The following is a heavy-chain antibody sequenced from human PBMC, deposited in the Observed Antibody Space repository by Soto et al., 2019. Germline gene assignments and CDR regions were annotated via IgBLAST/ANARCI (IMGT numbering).Heavy chain of an antibody. CDR1: GFSFSAYW. J-gene: IGHJ2*01. CDR2: IKQDGSEQ. CDR3: ARDFDV. V-gene: IGHV3-7*01. Sequence: EVQLVESGGGLVQPGGSLRLSCEASGFSFSAYWMSWVRQAPGKGLEWVANIKQDGSEQYYVDSVKGRFTISRNNAKNSLYLQMNSLRVEDTAVFYCARDFDVWGCGTLVTVSS.